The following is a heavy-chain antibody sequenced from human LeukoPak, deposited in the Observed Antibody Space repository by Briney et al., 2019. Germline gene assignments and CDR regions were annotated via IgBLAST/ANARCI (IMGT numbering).Heavy chain of an antibody. CDR1: GFTFNNYW. V-gene: IGHV3-74*01. D-gene: IGHD2-2*01. CDR3: ARSPTSWYFDY. J-gene: IGHJ4*02. CDR2: INGDGTNT. Sequence: GGSLRLSCAASGFTFNNYWMHWVRQVPGRRPVWVSRINGDGTNTFYADSVKGRFTISRDNSKNTLYLQMNSLRPEDTSVYYCARSPTSWYFDYWGQGTLVTVSS.